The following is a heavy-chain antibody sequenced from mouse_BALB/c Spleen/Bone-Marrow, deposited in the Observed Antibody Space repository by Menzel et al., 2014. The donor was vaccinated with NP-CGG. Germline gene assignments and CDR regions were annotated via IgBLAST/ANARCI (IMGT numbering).Heavy chain of an antibody. CDR3: SRRDDGYSNFDY. J-gene: IGHJ2*01. CDR2: ISSGSSTI. CDR1: GFTFSSFG. Sequence: EVQGVESGGGLVQPGGSRKLSCAASGFTFSSFGMHWVRQAPEKGLEWVAYISSGSSTIYYADTVKGRFTISRDNPKNTLFLQMTSLSSEDTAMYYCSRRDDGYSNFDYWGQGTPLTVSA. D-gene: IGHD2-3*01. V-gene: IGHV5-17*02.